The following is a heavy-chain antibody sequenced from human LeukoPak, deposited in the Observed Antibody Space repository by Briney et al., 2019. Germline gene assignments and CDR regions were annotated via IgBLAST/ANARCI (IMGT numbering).Heavy chain of an antibody. CDR3: ARGGIAVAGHDY. D-gene: IGHD6-19*01. Sequence: GGSLRLSCAASGFTFSSYAMHWVRQAPGKGLKWVAVISYDGSNKYYADSVKGRFTISRDNSKNTLYLQMNSLRAEDTAVYYCARGGIAVAGHDYWGQGTLVTVSS. V-gene: IGHV3-30-3*01. J-gene: IGHJ4*02. CDR1: GFTFSSYA. CDR2: ISYDGSNK.